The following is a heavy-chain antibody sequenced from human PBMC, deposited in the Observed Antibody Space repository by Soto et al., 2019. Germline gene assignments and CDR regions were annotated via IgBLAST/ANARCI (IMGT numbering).Heavy chain of an antibody. Sequence: QVQLVQSGAEVKKPGASVKVSCKTSGYTFTNFGLSWVRQAPGQGLEWMGWISAYNGNTNYAQNFQGRVTMTTDTSTSTAYMELRSLRSDDXXXXXXXXXXTPIDYWGQGTLVTVSS. CDR2: ISAYNGNT. V-gene: IGHV1-18*01. CDR1: GYTFTNFG. J-gene: IGHJ4*02. D-gene: IGHD2-15*01. CDR3: XXXXTPIDY.